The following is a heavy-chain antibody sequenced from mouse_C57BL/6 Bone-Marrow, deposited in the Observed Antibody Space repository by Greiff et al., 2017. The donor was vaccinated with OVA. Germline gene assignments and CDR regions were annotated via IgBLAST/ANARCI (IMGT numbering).Heavy chain of an antibody. Sequence: DVKLVESGGGLVQSGRSLRLSCATSGFTFSDFYMEWVRQAPGKGLEWIAASRNKANDYTTEYSASVKDRFIVSRDTSQSILYLQMNALRAEDTAIYYCARDDYYWYFDVWGTGTTVTVSS. CDR3: ARDDYYWYFDV. J-gene: IGHJ1*03. CDR2: SRNKANDYTT. CDR1: GFTFSDFY. V-gene: IGHV7-1*01.